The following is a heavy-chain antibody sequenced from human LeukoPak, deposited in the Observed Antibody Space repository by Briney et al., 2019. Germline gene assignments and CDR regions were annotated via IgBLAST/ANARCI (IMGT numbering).Heavy chain of an antibody. J-gene: IGHJ4*02. V-gene: IGHV5-51*01. CDR3: ARLHYDYVWGSSYYFDY. CDR1: GYSFTSYW. D-gene: IGHD3-16*01. CDR2: IYPGDSDT. Sequence: LGESLKISCKGSGYSFTSYWIGWVRQMPGKGLEWMGIIYPGDSDTRYSPSFQGQVTISADKSISTAYLQWSSLKASDTAMYYCARLHYDYVWGSSYYFDYWGQGTLVTVSS.